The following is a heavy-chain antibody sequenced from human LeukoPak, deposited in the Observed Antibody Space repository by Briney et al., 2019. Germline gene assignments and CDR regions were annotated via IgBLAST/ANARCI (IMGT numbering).Heavy chain of an antibody. CDR3: AKDRDPAAIQYDAFDI. J-gene: IGHJ3*02. CDR2: ISGSGGST. D-gene: IGHD2-2*02. V-gene: IGHV3-23*01. CDR1: GFTFSSYA. Sequence: PGGSLRLSCAASGFTFSSYAMSWVRQAPGKGLEWVSAISGSGGSTYYADSVKGRFTISRDNSKNTLYLQMNSLRAEDTAVYYCAKDRDPAAIQYDAFDIWGQGTMVTVSS.